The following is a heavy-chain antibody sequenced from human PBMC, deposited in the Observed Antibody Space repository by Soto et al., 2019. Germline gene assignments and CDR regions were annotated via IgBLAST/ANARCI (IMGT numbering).Heavy chain of an antibody. CDR2: ISAYNGNT. V-gene: IGHV1-18*04. Sequence: QVQLVQSGAEVKKPGASVKVSCKASGYTFTSYGISWVRQAPGQGLEWMGWISAYNGNTNYAQKFQGRVTMTRDTSISTAYMELSRLRSDDTAVYYCARSMVVAATPHHTYYFDYWGQGTLVTVSS. CDR3: ARSMVVAATPHHTYYFDY. J-gene: IGHJ4*02. CDR1: GYTFTSYG. D-gene: IGHD2-15*01.